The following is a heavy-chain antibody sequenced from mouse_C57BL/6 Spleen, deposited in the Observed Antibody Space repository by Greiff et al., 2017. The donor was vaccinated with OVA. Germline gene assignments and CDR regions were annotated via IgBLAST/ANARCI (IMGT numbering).Heavy chain of an antibody. CDR2: FYPGSGSI. J-gene: IGHJ2*01. CDR1: GYTFTEYT. D-gene: IGHD2-2*01. V-gene: IGHV1-62-2*01. CDR3: ARHERGIYYGYDEGYFDY. Sequence: VQLQQSGAELVKPGASVKLSCKASGYTFTEYTIHWVKQRSGQGLEWIGWFYPGSGSIKYNEKFKDKATFTADKSSSTVYMELSRLTSEDSAVYFCARHERGIYYGYDEGYFDYWGQGTTLTVSS.